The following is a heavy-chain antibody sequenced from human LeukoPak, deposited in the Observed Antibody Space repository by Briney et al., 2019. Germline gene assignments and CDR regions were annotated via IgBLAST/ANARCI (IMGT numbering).Heavy chain of an antibody. V-gene: IGHV4-59*08. Sequence: SETLSLTCTVSGGSISSYYWSWIRQPPGKGLEWIGYICYSGSTNYNPSLKSRVTISVDTSKNQFSLKLSSVTAADTAVYYCARRASYGLPLDYWGQGTLVTVSS. CDR3: ARRASYGLPLDY. CDR1: GGSISSYY. J-gene: IGHJ4*02. D-gene: IGHD4-17*01. CDR2: ICYSGST.